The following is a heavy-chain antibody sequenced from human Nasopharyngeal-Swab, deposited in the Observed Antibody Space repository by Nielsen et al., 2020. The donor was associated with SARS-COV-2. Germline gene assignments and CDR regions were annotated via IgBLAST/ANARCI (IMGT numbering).Heavy chain of an antibody. CDR2: IIPFLGIA. CDR1: GYTFTSYG. CDR3: AREGRSPGGMDV. J-gene: IGHJ6*02. V-gene: IGHV1-69*04. Sequence: SVKVSCKTSGYTFTSYGISWVRQAPGQGLEWMGRIIPFLGIANYAQKFQGRVTITADKSTSTAYMELSSLRSEDTAVYYCAREGRSPGGMDVWGQGTTVTVSS. D-gene: IGHD1-14*01.